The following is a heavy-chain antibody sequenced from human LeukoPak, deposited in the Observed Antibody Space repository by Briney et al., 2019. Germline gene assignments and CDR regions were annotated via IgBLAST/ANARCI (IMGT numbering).Heavy chain of an antibody. V-gene: IGHV1-18*01. CDR1: GYTFTSYG. Sequence: ASVKVSCKASGYTFTSYGISWVRQAPGQGLEWMGWISAYNGNTNYAQKLQGRVTMTTDTSTSTAYMELRSLRSGDTAVYYCARVGVYCSGGSYYSDYWGQGTLVTVSS. CDR3: ARVGVYCSGGSYYSDY. D-gene: IGHD2-15*01. CDR2: ISAYNGNT. J-gene: IGHJ4*02.